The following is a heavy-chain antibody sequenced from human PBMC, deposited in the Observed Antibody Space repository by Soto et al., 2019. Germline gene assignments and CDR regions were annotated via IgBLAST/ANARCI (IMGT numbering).Heavy chain of an antibody. CDR3: ARDAAEYSSSSGGVY. CDR1: GFTFSSYS. D-gene: IGHD6-6*01. CDR2: ISSSSSYI. Sequence: GGSLRLSCAASGFTFSSYSMNWVRQAPGKGLEWFSSISSSSSYIYYADSVKGRFTISRDNAKNSLYLQMNSLRAEDTAVYYCARDAAEYSSSSGGVYWGQGXLVTVSS. V-gene: IGHV3-21*01. J-gene: IGHJ4*02.